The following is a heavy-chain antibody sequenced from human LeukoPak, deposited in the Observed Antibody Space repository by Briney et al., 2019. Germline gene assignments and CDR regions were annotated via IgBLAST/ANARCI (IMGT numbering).Heavy chain of an antibody. CDR3: ARHGRQWLVPRYFDL. CDR2: IRYDGSNK. J-gene: IGHJ2*01. D-gene: IGHD6-19*01. Sequence: GGSLRLSCAASGFTFSSYGMHWVRQAPGKGLEWVAFIRYDGSNKYYADSVKGRFTISRDNSKDTLYLQMNSLRAEDTAVYYCARHGRQWLVPRYFDLWGRGTLVTVSS. V-gene: IGHV3-30*02. CDR1: GFTFSSYG.